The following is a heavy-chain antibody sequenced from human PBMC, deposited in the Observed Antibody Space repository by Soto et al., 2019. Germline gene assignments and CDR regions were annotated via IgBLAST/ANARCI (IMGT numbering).Heavy chain of an antibody. V-gene: IGHV3-23*01. CDR2: ISGSGGST. Sequence: HVGSMRLSCASSGVTFSTYAMSCVRQTPGNGLDWFSAISGSGGSTYYADSVKGRFTISRDNSKNTLYLQMNSLRAEDTAVYYCAKILPLGIVVVTATVPRYFDYWGQGTLVTVSS. CDR1: GVTFSTYA. J-gene: IGHJ4*02. D-gene: IGHD2-21*02. CDR3: AKILPLGIVVVTATVPRYFDY.